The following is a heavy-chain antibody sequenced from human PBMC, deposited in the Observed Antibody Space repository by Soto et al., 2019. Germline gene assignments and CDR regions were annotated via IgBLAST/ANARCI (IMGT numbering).Heavy chain of an antibody. D-gene: IGHD5-12*01. Sequence: QVQLVQSGAEVKKPGASVKVSCKASGGTFSSYAISWVRQAPGQGLEWMGGIIPIFGTANYAQKFQGRVTITADEPTSTAYMELSSLRSEDTAVYYCAGRTNSGYDLAYYYYGMDVWGQGTTVTVSS. CDR1: GGTFSSYA. J-gene: IGHJ6*02. V-gene: IGHV1-69*01. CDR2: IIPIFGTA. CDR3: AGRTNSGYDLAYYYYGMDV.